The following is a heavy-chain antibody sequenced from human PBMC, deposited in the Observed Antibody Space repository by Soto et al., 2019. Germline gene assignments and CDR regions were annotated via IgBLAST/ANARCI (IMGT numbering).Heavy chain of an antibody. CDR2: ISSSSSYI. CDR1: GFTFSSYS. Sequence: PGGSLRLSCAASGFTFSSYSMNWVRQAPGKGLEWVSSISSSSSYIYYADSVKGRFTISRDNAKNSLYLQMNSLRAEDTAVYYCARDSRPDTPSGSTYYDIWSWFDPWGQGTLVTVSS. CDR3: ARDSRPDTPSGSTYYDIWSWFDP. J-gene: IGHJ5*02. V-gene: IGHV3-21*01. D-gene: IGHD3-9*01.